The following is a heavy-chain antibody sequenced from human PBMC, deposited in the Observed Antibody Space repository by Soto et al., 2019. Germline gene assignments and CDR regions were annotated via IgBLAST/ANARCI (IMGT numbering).Heavy chain of an antibody. J-gene: IGHJ4*02. D-gene: IGHD6-13*01. Sequence: SSTXSLTCTFSVCSIVSSSKVWCWIRQPPGKVLEWIGSMFYAGSMYYNPSLKSRVTISVDTSKKQFSLKLTSVTAADTAVYFCQRHTPTRGSSTHHGFEYRGQGPLV. CDR2: MFYAGSM. V-gene: IGHV4-39*01. CDR1: VCSIVSSSKV. CDR3: QRHTPTRGSSTHHGFEY.